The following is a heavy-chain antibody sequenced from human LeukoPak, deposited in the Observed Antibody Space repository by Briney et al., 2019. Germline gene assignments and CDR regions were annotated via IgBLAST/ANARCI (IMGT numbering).Heavy chain of an antibody. CDR2: IFYSGST. J-gene: IGHJ4*02. CDR1: GVSMTTYY. CDR3: ARLQFGSRDYHEVDY. Sequence: SETLSLTCTVSGVSMTTYYWSWIRQPPGKGLEWIGYIFYSGSTNYNPSLKSRVTLSVDTSKNQFSLRLSSVTTADTAVYYCARLQFGSRDYHEVDYWGQGTLVTVSS. V-gene: IGHV4-59*08. D-gene: IGHD3-22*01.